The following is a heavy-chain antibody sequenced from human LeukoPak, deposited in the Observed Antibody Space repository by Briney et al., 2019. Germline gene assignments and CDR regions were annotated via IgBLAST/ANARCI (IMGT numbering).Heavy chain of an antibody. CDR2: INAYNGDT. CDR3: ARADAYESRAPYYDILTGPDY. J-gene: IGHJ4*02. CDR1: GGTFSSYA. V-gene: IGHV1-18*01. D-gene: IGHD3-9*01. Sequence: ASVKVSCKASGGTFSSYAISWVRQAPGQGLEWMGWINAYNGDTYYGQSLQGRLTMTTDTSTTTAYMELRSLRSDDTAVYYCARADAYESRAPYYDILTGPDYWGQGTLVTVSS.